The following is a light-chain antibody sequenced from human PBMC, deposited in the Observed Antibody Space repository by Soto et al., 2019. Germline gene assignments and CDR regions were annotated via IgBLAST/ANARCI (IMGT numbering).Light chain of an antibody. CDR1: QSLLDSDDGNTY. CDR2: TVS. CDR3: MQRVEFPLT. J-gene: IGKJ4*01. Sequence: DIVMTQTPLSLPVTPGEPASISCRSSQSLLDSDDGNTYLDWYLQKPGQSPQLLIYTVSSRASGVPDRFSGSGSGNDFTLKISRVEAEDVGVYYCMQRVEFPLTFGGGTKVEIK. V-gene: IGKV2-40*01.